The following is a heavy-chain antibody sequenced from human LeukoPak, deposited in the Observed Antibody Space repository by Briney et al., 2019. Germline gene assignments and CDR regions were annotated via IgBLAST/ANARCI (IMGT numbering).Heavy chain of an antibody. Sequence: PSETLSLTCTVSGGSISSHYWSWIRQPPGKGLEWIGYIYYGGSTNYNPSLKSRVTISVDTSKNQFSLKLSSVTAADTAVYYCARGRSGTFDYWGQGTLVTVSS. CDR2: IYYGGST. CDR1: GGSISSHY. J-gene: IGHJ4*02. D-gene: IGHD1-1*01. V-gene: IGHV4-59*11. CDR3: ARGRSGTFDY.